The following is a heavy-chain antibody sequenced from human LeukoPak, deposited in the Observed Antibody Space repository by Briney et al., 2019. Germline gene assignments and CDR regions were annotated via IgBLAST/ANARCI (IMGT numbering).Heavy chain of an antibody. D-gene: IGHD3-10*01. Sequence: ASVKVSCKASGNTLTSYYMHWVRQAPGQGLEWMGIINPSGGSTSYAQKFQGRVTMTRDTSTSTVYMELSSLRSEDTAVYYCARPEYGSGSYPRYYYYYYYMDVWGKGTTVTVSS. CDR1: GNTLTSYY. V-gene: IGHV1-46*01. J-gene: IGHJ6*03. CDR2: INPSGGST. CDR3: ARPEYGSGSYPRYYYYYYYMDV.